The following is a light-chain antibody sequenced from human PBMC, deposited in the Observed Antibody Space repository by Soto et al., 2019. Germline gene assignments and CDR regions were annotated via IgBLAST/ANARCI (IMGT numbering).Light chain of an antibody. CDR2: DVT. CDR3: CSYAGSYTQV. CDR1: SSDVGGYNY. Sequence: QSALTQPRSVSGSPGQSVTISCTGTSSDVGGYNYVSWYQQYPGKAPKPMIYDVTNRPSGVPDRFSGSKSGNTASLTISGLQAEDEADYYCCSYAGSYTQVFGGGTKLTVL. V-gene: IGLV2-11*01. J-gene: IGLJ3*02.